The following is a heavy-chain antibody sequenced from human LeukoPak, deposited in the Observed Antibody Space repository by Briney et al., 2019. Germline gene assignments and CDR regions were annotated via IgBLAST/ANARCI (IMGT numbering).Heavy chain of an antibody. CDR3: ARYVWGSYPTFEDY. CDR2: IYYSEST. V-gene: IGHV4-59*01. Sequence: TSETLSLTCTVSGGSISSYYWSWIRQPPGKGLEWIGYIYYSESTNYNPSLKSRVTISVDTSKKQLSLKLSSVTAADTAVYFCARYVWGSYPTFEDYWGQGTLVTVSS. CDR1: GGSISSYY. D-gene: IGHD3-16*02. J-gene: IGHJ4*02.